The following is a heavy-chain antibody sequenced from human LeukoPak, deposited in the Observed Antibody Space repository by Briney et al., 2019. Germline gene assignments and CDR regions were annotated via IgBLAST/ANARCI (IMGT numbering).Heavy chain of an antibody. CDR1: GGSISSYY. CDR2: IYYSGTT. D-gene: IGHD6-13*01. V-gene: IGHV4-59*08. Sequence: SETLSLTCTVSGGSISSYYWSWIRQPPGKGLEWIGYIYYSGTTNYSPSLKSRVTISVDTSKNQFSLKLSSVTAADTAVYYCARHASPSSWVDYWGQGTLVTVSS. J-gene: IGHJ4*02. CDR3: ARHASPSSWVDY.